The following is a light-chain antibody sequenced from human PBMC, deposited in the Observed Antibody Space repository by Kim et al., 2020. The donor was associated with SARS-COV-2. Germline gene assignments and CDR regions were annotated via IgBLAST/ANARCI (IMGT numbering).Light chain of an antibody. CDR2: GNE. CDR1: TANIGSNT. V-gene: IGLV1-44*01. J-gene: IGLJ1*01. Sequence: QRVTISCSGSTANIGSNTVNWCQQLPGTAPKLLIYGNEQRPSGVPDRFYASKSGTAASLAISGLQAEDEADYYCAAWDDSLNGYYVFGTGTKVTVL. CDR3: AAWDDSLNGYYV.